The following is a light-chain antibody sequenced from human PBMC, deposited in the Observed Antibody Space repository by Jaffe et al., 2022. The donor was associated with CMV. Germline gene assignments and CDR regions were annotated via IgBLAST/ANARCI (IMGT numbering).Light chain of an antibody. Sequence: QSGLTQPPSASGTPGQRVTISCSGSSSNIGSNTVNWYQQLPGTAPKLLIYSNNQRPSGVPDRFSGSKSGTSASLAISGLQSEDEADYYCAAWDDSLNGPVFGGGTKLTVL. J-gene: IGLJ2*01. CDR3: AAWDDSLNGPV. V-gene: IGLV1-44*01. CDR1: SSNIGSNT. CDR2: SNN.